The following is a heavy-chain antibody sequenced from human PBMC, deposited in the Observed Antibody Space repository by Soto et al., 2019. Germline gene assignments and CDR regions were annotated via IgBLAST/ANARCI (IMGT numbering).Heavy chain of an antibody. Sequence: SETLSLTCAVYGGSFSNSYWSWIRQPPGEGLEWIGEIRHSGSTNYSPSLKSRVTISLDTSKNQFSLKLNSVTAADTALYYCATRGGGYCPFYFDNWGRGTLVTVSS. J-gene: IGHJ4*02. CDR1: GGSFSNSY. D-gene: IGHD2-21*01. CDR2: IRHSGST. V-gene: IGHV4-34*01. CDR3: ATRGGGYCPFYFDN.